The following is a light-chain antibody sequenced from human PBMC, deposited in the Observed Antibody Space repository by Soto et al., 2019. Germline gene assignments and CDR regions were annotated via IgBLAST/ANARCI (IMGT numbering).Light chain of an antibody. J-gene: IGKJ5*01. CDR2: GAS. Sequence: EIVLTQSPGTLSLSPGERATLSCRASQTISSTYLAWYQQKPGQAPRLLIYGASSRATGIPDRISGSGSGTDFTLTISRLEPEDFAVYYCQQYVKTPITFGQGTRLE. CDR3: QQYVKTPIT. V-gene: IGKV3-20*01. CDR1: QTISSTY.